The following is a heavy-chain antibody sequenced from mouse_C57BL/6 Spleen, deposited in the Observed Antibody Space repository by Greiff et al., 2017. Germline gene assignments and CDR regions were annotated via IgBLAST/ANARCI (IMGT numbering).Heavy chain of an antibody. CDR2: INPNNGGT. CDR1: GYTFTDYY. Sequence: EVQLQQSGPELVKPGASVKISCKASGYTFTDYYMNWVKQSHGQSLEWIGDINPNNGGTSYNQKFKGKATLTVDKSSSTAYMELRSLTSEDAAVYYCARLRDYDPFAYWGQGTLVTVSA. V-gene: IGHV1-26*01. CDR3: ARLRDYDPFAY. D-gene: IGHD2-4*01. J-gene: IGHJ3*01.